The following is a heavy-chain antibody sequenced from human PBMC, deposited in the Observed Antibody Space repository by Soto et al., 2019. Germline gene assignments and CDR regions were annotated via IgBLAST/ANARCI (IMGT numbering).Heavy chain of an antibody. J-gene: IGHJ3*02. Sequence: QVQLQESGPGLVKPSETLSLSCTVSGGSVSGGNYYWSWIRQPPGKGLEWIGYVSYSGSTNYNPSLKSRVTISVDTSKTQFSLNLSSVTAAATAVYYCATSPRFALDIWGQGTMVIVSA. CDR3: ATSPRFALDI. CDR2: VSYSGST. CDR1: GGSVSGGNYY. D-gene: IGHD3-16*01. V-gene: IGHV4-61*01.